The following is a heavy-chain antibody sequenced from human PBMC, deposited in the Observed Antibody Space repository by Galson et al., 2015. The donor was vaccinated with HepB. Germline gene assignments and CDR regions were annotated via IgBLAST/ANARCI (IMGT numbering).Heavy chain of an antibody. D-gene: IGHD1-26*01. J-gene: IGHJ4*02. V-gene: IGHV3-30*04. CDR1: GFPFSRYA. Sequence: SLRLSCAGSGFTSGFPFSRYAMHWIRQAPGKGLEWVAVISNDGNTIHYADSVKGRFTISRDNSQNTLFLQVNSLRTEDTAVYYCAKPHMPGIVGATDLWYWGQGTLVTVSS. CDR2: ISNDGNTI. CDR3: AKPHMPGIVGATDLWY.